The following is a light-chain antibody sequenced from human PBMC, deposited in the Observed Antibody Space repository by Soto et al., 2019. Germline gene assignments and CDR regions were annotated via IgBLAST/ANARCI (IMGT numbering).Light chain of an antibody. V-gene: IGLV6-57*04. CDR3: QSYHSNYYVI. Sequence: NFMLTQPHSVSESPGKTVTISCTRSSGNIVNNYVQWYQQRPGSAPTTVIYEDNQRPSGVPDRFSGSIDSSSNSASLIISGLKTEDEADYYCQSYHSNYYVIFGGGTQLTVL. J-gene: IGLJ2*01. CDR2: EDN. CDR1: SGNIVNNY.